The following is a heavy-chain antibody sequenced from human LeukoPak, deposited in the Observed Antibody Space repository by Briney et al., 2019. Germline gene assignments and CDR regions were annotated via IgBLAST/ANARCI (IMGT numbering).Heavy chain of an antibody. V-gene: IGHV3-48*01. CDR1: GFTFSSYN. J-gene: IGHJ4*02. CDR2: ISSSSSTI. Sequence: PGGSLRLSCAASGFTFSSYNMNWIRQAPGKGLEWISYISSSSSTIYYADSVKGRFTISRDNAKNSLYLQMNSLRAGDTAVYYCARGGDRDYWGQGTLVTVSS. CDR3: ARGGDRDY.